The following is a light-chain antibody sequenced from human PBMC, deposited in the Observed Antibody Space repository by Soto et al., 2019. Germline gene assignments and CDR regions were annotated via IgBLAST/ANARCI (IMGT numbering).Light chain of an antibody. CDR1: QSVSSN. CDR3: QQYIRWPLT. CDR2: GAS. J-gene: IGKJ4*01. Sequence: EIVMTQSPATLSVSPGERATLSCRASQSVSSNLAWYQQKPGQAPSLLIYGASTRATGTPARFSGSGSGTEFTLTISNLQSEDFAVYYCQQYIRWPLTFGGGTKVEIK. V-gene: IGKV3-15*01.